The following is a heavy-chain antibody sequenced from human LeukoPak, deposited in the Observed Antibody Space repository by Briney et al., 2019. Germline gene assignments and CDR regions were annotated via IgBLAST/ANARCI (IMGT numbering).Heavy chain of an antibody. CDR3: ARDRHPYNSSGYNRRAGFDY. D-gene: IGHD3-22*01. J-gene: IGHJ4*02. V-gene: IGHV3-74*01. Sequence: PGGSLRLSCAASGFTFSSYWMHWVRQAPGKWLVWVSRISSDGSSTSYADSVKGRFTISRDNAKNTLYLQMNSLRAEDTAVYYCARDRHPYNSSGYNRRAGFDYWGQGTLVTVSS. CDR1: GFTFSSYW. CDR2: ISSDGSST.